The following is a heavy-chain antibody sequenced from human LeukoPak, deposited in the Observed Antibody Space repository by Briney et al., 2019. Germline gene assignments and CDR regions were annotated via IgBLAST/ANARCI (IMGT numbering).Heavy chain of an antibody. J-gene: IGHJ4*02. D-gene: IGHD1-26*01. Sequence: PSETLSLTCTVSGASISSYYWSWIRQPPGKGLESIGYVSYSGSTNYNPSLKSRVTISVDTSKSQFSLKLNSVTAADTAVYFCARQPYILGAYYFDYWGQGTLVTVSS. CDR2: VSYSGST. V-gene: IGHV4-59*08. CDR3: ARQPYILGAYYFDY. CDR1: GASISSYY.